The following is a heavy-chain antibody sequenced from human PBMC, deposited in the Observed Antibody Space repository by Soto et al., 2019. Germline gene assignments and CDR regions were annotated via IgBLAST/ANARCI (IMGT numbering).Heavy chain of an antibody. CDR1: GFTFSSYA. J-gene: IGHJ6*02. V-gene: IGHV3-30-3*01. CDR2: ISYDGSNK. D-gene: IGHD3-3*01. CDR3: ARDGPRGVTIFVVVIIPYYYGMDV. Sequence: GSLRLSCAASGFTFSSYAMHWVRQAPGKGLEWVAVISYDGSNKYYADSVKGRFTISRDNSKNTLYLQMNSLRAEDTAVYYCARDGPRGVTIFVVVIIPYYYGMDVWGQGTTVTVSS.